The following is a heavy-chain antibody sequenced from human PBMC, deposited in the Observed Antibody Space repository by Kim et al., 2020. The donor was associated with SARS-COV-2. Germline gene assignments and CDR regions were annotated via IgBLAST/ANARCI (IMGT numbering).Heavy chain of an antibody. Sequence: SETLSLTCTVSGGSVSTSGYYWGWIRQPPGKGLEWIGNVYYTGNTYYSPSLKSRVMISLDMSKKQFSLNLTSVTTADTAMYYCARLFGQDRSGWY. V-gene: IGHV4-39*01. CDR3: ARLFGQDRSGWY. D-gene: IGHD3-22*01. CDR1: GGSVSTSGYY. CDR2: VYYTGNT. J-gene: IGHJ2*01.